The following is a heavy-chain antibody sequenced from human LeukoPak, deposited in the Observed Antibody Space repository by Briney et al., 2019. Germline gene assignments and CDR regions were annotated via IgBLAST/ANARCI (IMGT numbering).Heavy chain of an antibody. Sequence: PSESLSLSCTVSGDSLSFSYWSWVRQAAGKRLEWVGRIYASGGTTYHPSLERRVTLSIDTSQTPSALNLTSVTAAATAVYYCAKGGGGKQWLFLWGQGTLVTVST. CDR1: GDSLSFSY. D-gene: IGHD6-19*01. CDR2: IYASGGT. V-gene: IGHV4-4*07. J-gene: IGHJ4*02. CDR3: AKGGGGKQWLFL.